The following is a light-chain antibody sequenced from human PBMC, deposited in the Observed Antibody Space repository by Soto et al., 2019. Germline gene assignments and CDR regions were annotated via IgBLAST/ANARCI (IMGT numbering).Light chain of an antibody. V-gene: IGLV2-18*01. CDR2: EAS. CDR3: SLYTSENTYV. CDR1: STDFVSYNR. Sequence: QSVLTPPPSVSGSPGQSVTISCTGTSTDFVSYNRVSWYQQPPGTAPKLIIYEASNRPSGVPDRFSGSKSGNTASLTISGLQAADEADYYCSLYTSENTYVFGTGTTVTVL. J-gene: IGLJ1*01.